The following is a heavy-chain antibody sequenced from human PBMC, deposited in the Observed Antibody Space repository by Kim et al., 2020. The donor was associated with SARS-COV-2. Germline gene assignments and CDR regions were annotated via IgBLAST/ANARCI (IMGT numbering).Heavy chain of an antibody. D-gene: IGHD2-2*01. J-gene: IGHJ4*02. Sequence: GSLRLSCAASGFTFSSYAMSWVRQAPGKGLEWVSAISGSGGSTYYADSVKGRFTISRDNSKNTLYLQMNSLRAEDTAVYYCAKEGIVVVPAANRFDYWGQGTLVTVSS. V-gene: IGHV3-23*01. CDR3: AKEGIVVVPAANRFDY. CDR1: GFTFSSYA. CDR2: ISGSGGST.